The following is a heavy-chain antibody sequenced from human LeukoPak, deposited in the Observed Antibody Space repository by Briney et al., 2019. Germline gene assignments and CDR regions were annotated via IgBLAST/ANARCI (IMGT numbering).Heavy chain of an antibody. V-gene: IGHV1-24*01. CDR3: ATVVVPAAIGRFAFGI. Sequence: ASVKVSCKVSGYTLTELSMHWVRQAPGKGLEWMGGFDPEDGETIYAQKFQGRVTMTEDTSTDTAYMELSSLRSEDTAVYYCATVVVPAAIGRFAFGIWGQGTMVTVSS. J-gene: IGHJ3*02. CDR2: FDPEDGET. CDR1: GYTLTELS. D-gene: IGHD2-2*02.